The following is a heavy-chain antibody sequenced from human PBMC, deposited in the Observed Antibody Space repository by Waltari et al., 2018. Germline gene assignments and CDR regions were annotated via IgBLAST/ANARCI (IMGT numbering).Heavy chain of an antibody. J-gene: IGHJ3*02. V-gene: IGHV4-59*11. CDR2: IHYSGST. CDR3: AREPPYYYGSGSYYDAFDI. D-gene: IGHD3-10*01. Sequence: QVQLQESGPGLVKPSETLSLTCTVSGGSISSHYWSWIRQPPGKGLEWIGYIHYSGSTNYNPSLKSRVTISVDTSKNQFSLKLSSVTAADTAVYYCAREPPYYYGSGSYYDAFDIWGQGTMVTVSS. CDR1: GGSISSHY.